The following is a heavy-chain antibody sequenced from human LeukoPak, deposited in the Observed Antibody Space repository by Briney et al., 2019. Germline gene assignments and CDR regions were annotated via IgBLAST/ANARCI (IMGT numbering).Heavy chain of an antibody. CDR3: ARLGYYYMDV. D-gene: IGHD7-27*01. CDR1: GGSIRSTTYY. J-gene: IGHJ6*03. CDR2: IYYSGNA. V-gene: IGHV4-39*07. Sequence: PSETPSLTCTVSGGSIRSTTYYWGWIRQPPGKGLEWIGSIYYSGNAYYNPSLMSRVTISVDTSKNQFSLKLSSVTAADTAVYYCARLGYYYMDVWGKGTTVTVSS.